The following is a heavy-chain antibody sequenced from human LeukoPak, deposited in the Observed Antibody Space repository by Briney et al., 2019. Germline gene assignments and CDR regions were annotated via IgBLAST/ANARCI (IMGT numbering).Heavy chain of an antibody. J-gene: IGHJ5*02. CDR2: MNPNSGNT. CDR1: GYTFTSYD. D-gene: IGHD6-13*01. V-gene: IGHV1-8*03. CDR3: ARTRLKQQLVGYHGWFDP. Sequence: ASVKVSCKASGYTFTSYDINWVRQATGQGLEWMGWMNPNSGNTGYAQKFQGRVTITRNTSISTAYMELSSLRSEDTAVYYCARTRLKQQLVGYHGWFDPWGQGTLVTVSS.